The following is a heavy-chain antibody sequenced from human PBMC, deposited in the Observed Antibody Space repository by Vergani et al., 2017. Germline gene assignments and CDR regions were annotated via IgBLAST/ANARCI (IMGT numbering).Heavy chain of an antibody. V-gene: IGHV3-7*05. J-gene: IGHJ4*02. CDR2: IKQDGSEK. Sequence: EVQLVESGGGLVQPGGSLRLSCAASGFTFSSYWMSWFRQGPGKGLEWVANIKQDGSEKYYVDSVKGRFTISRDNSKNSLYLQMNSLRTEDTALYYCAKDTAMVTGEDYWGQGTLVTVSS. D-gene: IGHD5-18*01. CDR3: AKDTAMVTGEDY. CDR1: GFTFSSYW.